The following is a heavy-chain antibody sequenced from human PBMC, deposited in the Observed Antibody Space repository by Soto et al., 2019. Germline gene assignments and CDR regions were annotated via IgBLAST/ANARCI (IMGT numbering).Heavy chain of an antibody. Sequence: QVQLQESGPGLVKPSEALSLTCTVSGGSISSYYWSWIRQPPGKGLEWLGYIYYSGTTNYNPSLKSRVTISVDTSNNQFSLRLSSVTAADTAVYYCAKHKARDGQGWFDPWGQGTLVTVSS. CDR3: AKHKARDGQGWFDP. V-gene: IGHV4-59*08. CDR2: IYYSGTT. J-gene: IGHJ5*02. CDR1: GGSISSYY. D-gene: IGHD4-17*01.